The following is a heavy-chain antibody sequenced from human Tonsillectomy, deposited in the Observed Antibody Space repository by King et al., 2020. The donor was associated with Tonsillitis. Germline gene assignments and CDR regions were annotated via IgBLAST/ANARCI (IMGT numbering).Heavy chain of an antibody. Sequence: VQLVESGGGLVQPGGSLRLSCAASGFTFSTYGMNWVRQAPGKGLEWVASIVCTGETTYFVDSVKGRFTISRDNLKNTLYLQMNSLRAEDTAVYYCTKALTPVRCGMDVWGQGTTVSVSS. D-gene: IGHD4-23*01. CDR1: GFTFSTYG. CDR3: TKALTPVRCGMDV. J-gene: IGHJ6*02. V-gene: IGHV3-23*04. CDR2: IVCTGETT.